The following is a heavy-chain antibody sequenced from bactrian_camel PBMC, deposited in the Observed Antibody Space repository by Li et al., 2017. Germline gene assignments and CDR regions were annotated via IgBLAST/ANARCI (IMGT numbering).Heavy chain of an antibody. J-gene: IGHJ4*01. CDR2: IDKSGMT. Sequence: HVQLVESGGGSVQAGGSLTLSCKASGFTASGVFMAWFRRPPGKERDGVAAIDKSGMTTYAGSLQGRFTIARDNDKSMVYLQMERLKSEDTALYYCTTRISECVYYTSSDGCYSHRGQGTQVTVS. D-gene: IGHD2*01. CDR1: GFTASGVF. V-gene: IGHV3S53*01.